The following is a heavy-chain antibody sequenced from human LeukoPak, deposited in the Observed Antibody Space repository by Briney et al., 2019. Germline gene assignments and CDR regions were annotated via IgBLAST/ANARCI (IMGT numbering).Heavy chain of an antibody. J-gene: IGHJ4*02. D-gene: IGHD3-22*01. CDR3: ARVTGYIVEDYFDY. V-gene: IGHV4-59*01. Sequence: SETLSLTCTVSGGSISPYYWSWIRQPPGKGLEWIGYFFYSGSTNYNPSLKSRVIISIDTSKNQISLSLSSVTAADTAVYYCARVTGYIVEDYFDYWGQGTLVTVSS. CDR1: GGSISPYY. CDR2: FFYSGST.